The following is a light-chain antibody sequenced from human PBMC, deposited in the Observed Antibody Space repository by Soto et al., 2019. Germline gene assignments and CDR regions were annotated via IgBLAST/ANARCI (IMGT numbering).Light chain of an antibody. CDR1: QSVLYSSNNKNY. J-gene: IGKJ1*01. Sequence: DIVMTQSPDSLAVSLGERATINCKSSQSVLYSSNNKNYLAWYQQKPGQPPKLLIYWASIRESGVPDRFSGSGSGTDFTLIISSLQAEDVAVYYCQQHYSNPLTFGQGTKVEIK. CDR2: WAS. V-gene: IGKV4-1*01. CDR3: QQHYSNPLT.